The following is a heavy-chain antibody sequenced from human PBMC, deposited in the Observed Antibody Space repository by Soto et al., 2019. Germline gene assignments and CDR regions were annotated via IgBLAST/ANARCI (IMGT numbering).Heavy chain of an antibody. V-gene: IGHV4-34*01. J-gene: IGHJ4*01. Sequence: SETLSLTCAVYGGCLSGYYWSWIRQPPGKGEEGIGEMNHSGSTNYNPSLKSRVTISVDTSKNQFSLKLSSVTAADTAVYYCARGGGGYEYWGHGNLVTVSS. CDR2: MNHSGST. CDR3: ARGGGGYEY. D-gene: IGHD1-26*01. CDR1: GGCLSGYY.